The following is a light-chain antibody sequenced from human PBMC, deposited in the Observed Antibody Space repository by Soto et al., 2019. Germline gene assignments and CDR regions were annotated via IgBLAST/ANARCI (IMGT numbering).Light chain of an antibody. CDR3: CSYITGNTVI. CDR2: DVN. J-gene: IGLJ2*01. Sequence: QSALTQPASLSGSLGQSITISCTGGSCDIGFCNYVSWYQHHPGKAPKLLIFDVNYRPSGVSNRFSGSKSGNTASLTISGLQAEDEADYYCCSYITGNTVIFGGGTKLTVL. CDR1: SCDIGFCNY. V-gene: IGLV2-14*03.